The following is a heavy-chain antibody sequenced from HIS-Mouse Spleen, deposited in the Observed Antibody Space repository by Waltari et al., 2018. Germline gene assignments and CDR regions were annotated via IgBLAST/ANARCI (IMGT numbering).Heavy chain of an antibody. D-gene: IGHD1-26*01. J-gene: IGHJ3*02. V-gene: IGHV1-24*01. CDR3: ATDKARGATTGGAFDI. Sequence: QVQLVQSGAEVKKPGASVKVSCKVSGYTLTELSMHWVRQAPGKGLEWMGGVYPEDGETTYAQKFQGRVTMTDDTSTDTAYMELSSLRSEDTAVYYCATDKARGATTGGAFDIWGQGTMVTVSS. CDR1: GYTLTELS. CDR2: VYPEDGET.